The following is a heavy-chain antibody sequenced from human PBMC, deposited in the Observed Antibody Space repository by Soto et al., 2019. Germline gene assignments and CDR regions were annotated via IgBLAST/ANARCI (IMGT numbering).Heavy chain of an antibody. V-gene: IGHV4-61*05. D-gene: IGHD3-16*01. J-gene: IGHJ4*02. Sequence: SETLSLTCTVSGGSISSSIYYGGWIRQPPGKGLEWIGYIYYSGSTNYNTSLKSRVTISVDTSKNQFSLKLSSVTAADTAVYYCARRYGGNFDYWGQGTLVTVSS. CDR1: GGSISSSIYY. CDR3: ARRYGGNFDY. CDR2: IYYSGST.